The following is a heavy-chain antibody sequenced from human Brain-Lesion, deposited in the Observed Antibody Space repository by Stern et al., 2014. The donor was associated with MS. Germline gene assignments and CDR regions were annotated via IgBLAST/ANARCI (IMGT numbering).Heavy chain of an antibody. J-gene: IGHJ5*01. CDR2: VNNDGRRT. D-gene: IGHD3-10*01. CDR3: ARGERWFDS. Sequence: VQLVESGGGFVHHGGSLRLSCAASGFTFTNYWMHWVRQAPGKGLVWVSRVNNDGRRTSYADSVKGRFTMSRDNAKNTLYLQMNSLRVEDTAIYYCARGERWFDSWGQGTLVTVSS. V-gene: IGHV3-74*02. CDR1: GFTFTNYW.